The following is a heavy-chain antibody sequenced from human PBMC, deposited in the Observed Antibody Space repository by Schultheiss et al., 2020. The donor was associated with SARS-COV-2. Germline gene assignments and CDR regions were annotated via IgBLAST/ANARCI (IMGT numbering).Heavy chain of an antibody. D-gene: IGHD3-3*01. CDR2: IYYSGST. Sequence: SETLSLTCTVSGGSISSYYWSWIRQPPGKGLEWIGYIYYSGSTYYNPSLKSRVTISVDTSKNQFSLKLSSVTAADTAVYYCARARNPEYDFWSGYYGARRGDWFDPWGQGTLVTVSS. CDR1: GGSISSYY. V-gene: IGHV4-59*06. CDR3: ARARNPEYDFWSGYYGARRGDWFDP. J-gene: IGHJ5*02.